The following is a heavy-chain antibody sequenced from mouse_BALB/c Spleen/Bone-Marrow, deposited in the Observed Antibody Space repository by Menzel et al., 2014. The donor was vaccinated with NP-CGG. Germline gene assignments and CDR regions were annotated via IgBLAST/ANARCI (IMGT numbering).Heavy chain of an antibody. CDR1: GYAFSSSW. CDR2: IFPGDGDT. J-gene: IGHJ4*01. CDR3: ARSDGYRAMDY. V-gene: IGHV1-82*01. D-gene: IGHD2-3*01. Sequence: QVQLQQSGPELVKPGASVKIPCKASGYAFSSSWMNWVKRRPGQGLEWIGRIFPGDGDTYYNGKFKGKATLTADKSSSTAYMQLSSLTSVDSAVYFCARSDGYRAMDYWGQGTSVTVSS.